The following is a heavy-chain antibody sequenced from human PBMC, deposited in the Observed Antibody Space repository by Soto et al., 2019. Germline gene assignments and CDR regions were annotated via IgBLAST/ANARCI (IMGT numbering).Heavy chain of an antibody. Sequence: EVQVVESGGGLVQPGRSLRLSCAASGFSFDDYAMHWVRQAPGKGLEWVSGISWNSGTIGYADSVKGRFTISRDNAKNSRYLQMNSLRAEDTALYYGAKSAGGAANGMGVWGQGTAVTVSS. CDR2: ISWNSGTI. CDR1: GFSFDDYA. D-gene: IGHD2-15*01. CDR3: AKSAGGAANGMGV. J-gene: IGHJ6*02. V-gene: IGHV3-9*01.